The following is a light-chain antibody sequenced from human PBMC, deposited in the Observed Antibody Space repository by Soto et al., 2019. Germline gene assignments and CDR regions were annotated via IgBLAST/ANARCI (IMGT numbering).Light chain of an antibody. Sequence: QSVLTQPASVSGSPGQSITLSCTGTSSDIGGYNYVSWYQQHPGKAPKLMVYEVTNRPSGVSDRFSGSKSGNTASLTISGLQADDEGYYYCSSYTSRSTLYVFGTGTKLTVL. CDR1: SSDIGGYNY. CDR2: EVT. J-gene: IGLJ1*01. CDR3: SSYTSRSTLYV. V-gene: IGLV2-14*01.